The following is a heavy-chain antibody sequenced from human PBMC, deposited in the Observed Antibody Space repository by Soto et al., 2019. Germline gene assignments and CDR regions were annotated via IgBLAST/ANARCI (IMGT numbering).Heavy chain of an antibody. Sequence: QVQLVQSGAEVKKPGASVKVSCKASGYTFTSYGIRWVRQAPGQGLEWMGWISAYNGNKNYAQKLQGRVTVTTDTSTSTAYMELRSLRSDDTAVYYCARDPRIAVAPYYYYGMDVWGQGTTVTVS. CDR2: ISAYNGNK. V-gene: IGHV1-18*01. D-gene: IGHD6-19*01. CDR3: ARDPRIAVAPYYYYGMDV. CDR1: GYTFTSYG. J-gene: IGHJ6*02.